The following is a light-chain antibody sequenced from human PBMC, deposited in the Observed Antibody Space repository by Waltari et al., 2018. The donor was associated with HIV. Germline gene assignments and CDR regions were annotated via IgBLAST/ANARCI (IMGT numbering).Light chain of an antibody. CDR3: QQRSDWPRST. CDR1: QSVSTY. CDR2: HAS. J-gene: IGKJ4*01. V-gene: IGKV3-11*01. Sequence: EIVLTQSPATLSLAPGERATLSCRASQSVSTYLAWYQQRPGQAPRLLNYHASSTATRIPARFSGSGSGTDFTLTISSLEPADFAVYYCQQRSDWPRSTFGGGTKVEIK.